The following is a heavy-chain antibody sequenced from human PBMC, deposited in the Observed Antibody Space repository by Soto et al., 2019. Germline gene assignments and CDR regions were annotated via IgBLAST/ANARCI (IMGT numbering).Heavy chain of an antibody. D-gene: IGHD3-10*01. CDR2: IYHNGNT. Sequence: QLHLQESGPGLVKPSETLSLTCTVSGGSISGSGGLWGWIRQPPGKGLESIGTIYHNGNTYYDPSLWSRVTMSVDTSKNEFSLNLNSLTAADTAVYYCARLPRYGSGTYPELWGQGTLVTVSS. J-gene: IGHJ4*02. CDR3: ARLPRYGSGTYPEL. CDR1: GGSISGSGGL. V-gene: IGHV4-39*01.